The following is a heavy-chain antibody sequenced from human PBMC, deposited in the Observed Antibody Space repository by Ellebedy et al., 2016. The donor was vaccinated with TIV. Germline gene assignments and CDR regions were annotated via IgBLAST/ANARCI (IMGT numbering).Heavy chain of an antibody. J-gene: IGHJ5*02. CDR1: GYNLINHA. CDR2: INSNTGNP. V-gene: IGHV7-4-1*02. Sequence: AASVKVSCKASGYNLINHAIHWVRQAPGQGPEWMGWINSNTGNPSYVQGFTGRFVFSLDTSVNTSYLQISSLKAEDTAVYYCVREDWSDPWGQGTLVTVSS. CDR3: VREDWSDP.